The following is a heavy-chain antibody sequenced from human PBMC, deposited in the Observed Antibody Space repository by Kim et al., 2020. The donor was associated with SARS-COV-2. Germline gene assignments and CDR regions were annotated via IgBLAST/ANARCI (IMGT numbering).Heavy chain of an antibody. D-gene: IGHD3-22*01. Sequence: GGSLRLSCAASGFTFSSYGMHWVRQAPGKGLEWVAVISYDGSNKYYADSVKGRFTISRDNSKNTLYLQMNSLRAEDTAVYYCAKDGPTTMIVVVDFDYWGQGTLVTVSS. CDR1: GFTFSSYG. J-gene: IGHJ4*02. CDR2: ISYDGSNK. V-gene: IGHV3-30*18. CDR3: AKDGPTTMIVVVDFDY.